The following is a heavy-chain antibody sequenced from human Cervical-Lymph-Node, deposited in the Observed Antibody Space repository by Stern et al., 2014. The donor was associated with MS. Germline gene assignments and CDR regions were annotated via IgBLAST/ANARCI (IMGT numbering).Heavy chain of an antibody. J-gene: IGHJ4*02. CDR2: IRNKSTLA. D-gene: IGHD4-17*01. Sequence: EVQLVESGGGLVKPGEALRLSCDASGFTFSHYSINWVRQAPGKGLEWISSIRNKSTLAYYADAVEGRFSSSRDSAKDSVSLHMVSLRAEDTAVYYCARARVGDYARSPHLDSWGQGTLVTVSS. CDR1: GFTFSHYS. V-gene: IGHV3-21*01. CDR3: ARARVGDYARSPHLDS.